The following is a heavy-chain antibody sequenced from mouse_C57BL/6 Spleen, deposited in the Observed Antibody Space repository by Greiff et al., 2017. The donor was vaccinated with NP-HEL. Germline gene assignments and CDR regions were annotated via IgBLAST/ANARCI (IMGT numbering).Heavy chain of an antibody. CDR2: IYPGDGET. Sequence: VQLQQSGAELVKPGASVKISCKASGYAFTSYWMNWVKQRPGKGLEWIGQIYPGDGETNYNGKFKGKATLTADKSSSTACMQLSSLTSEDSAVYVGERLGGYGSVAMDYWGQGTSVTVSS. D-gene: IGHD1-2*01. CDR3: ERLGGYGSVAMDY. J-gene: IGHJ4*01. CDR1: GYAFTSYW. V-gene: IGHV1-80*01.